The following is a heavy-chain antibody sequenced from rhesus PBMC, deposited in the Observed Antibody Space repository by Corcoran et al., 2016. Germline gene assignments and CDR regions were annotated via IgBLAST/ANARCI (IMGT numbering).Heavy chain of an antibody. CDR1: GGSISGYYY. CDR3: ARENNWNYGDV. V-gene: IGHV4-73*01. CDR2: IYGNTASN. Sequence: QVQLQQWGEGLVKPSETLSLTCAVYGGSISGYYYWSWIRQPPGKGLEWIGYIYGNTASNNYNPSLKNRVTSSKSTSKNQFSLKLSSVTAADTAVYYCARENNWNYGDVWGPGVLVTVSS. J-gene: IGHJ5-1*01. D-gene: IGHD1-26*01.